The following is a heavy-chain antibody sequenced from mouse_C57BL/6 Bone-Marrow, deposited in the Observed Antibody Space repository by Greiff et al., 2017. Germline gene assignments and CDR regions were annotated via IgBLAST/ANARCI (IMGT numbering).Heavy chain of an antibody. Sequence: QVQLKQSGAELVRPGASVKLSCKASGYTFTDYYINWVKQRPGQGLEWIARIYPGSGNTYYNEKFKGKATLTAEKSSSTAYMQLSSLTSEDSAVYFCARGRAYYKGWFAYWGQGTLVTVSA. V-gene: IGHV1-76*01. J-gene: IGHJ3*01. D-gene: IGHD2-12*01. CDR2: IYPGSGNT. CDR3: ARGRAYYKGWFAY. CDR1: GYTFTDYY.